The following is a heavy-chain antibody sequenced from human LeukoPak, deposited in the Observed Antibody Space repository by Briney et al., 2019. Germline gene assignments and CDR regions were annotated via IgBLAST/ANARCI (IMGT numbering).Heavy chain of an antibody. D-gene: IGHD2-2*01. CDR2: INPNSGDT. CDR1: GYTFTGYH. CDR3: ARGYCSNTSWPFDY. V-gene: IGHV1-2*06. Sequence: ASVKVSCKASGYTFTGYHMHWVRQAPGRGLEWMGRINPNSGDTNYAQKFQGRVTMTRDTSISTAYMELSRLRSDDTAVYYCARGYCSNTSWPFDYWGQGTLVTVSS. J-gene: IGHJ4*02.